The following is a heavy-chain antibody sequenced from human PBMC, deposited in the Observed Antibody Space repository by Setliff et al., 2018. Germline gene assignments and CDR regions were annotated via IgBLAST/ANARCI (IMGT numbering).Heavy chain of an antibody. D-gene: IGHD3-3*01. CDR2: FDPEDGET. Sequence: ASVKVSCKVSGYTLTELSMHWVRQAPGKGLEWMGGFDPEDGETIYAQKFQGRVTITADESTSTVYMELSSLRSEETAVYYCASSRDYNFWSGYYSPLDYWGQGTLVTVSS. V-gene: IGHV1-24*01. J-gene: IGHJ4*02. CDR1: GYTLTELS. CDR3: ASSRDYNFWSGYYSPLDY.